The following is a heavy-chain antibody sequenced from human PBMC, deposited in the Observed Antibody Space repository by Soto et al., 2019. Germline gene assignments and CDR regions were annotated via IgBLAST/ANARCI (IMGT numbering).Heavy chain of an antibody. V-gene: IGHV3-23*01. CDR2: ITGGNT. J-gene: IGHJ4*02. CDR3: AKDKERGGYDSDFDA. CDR1: GFTFGSYA. D-gene: IGHD3-3*01. Sequence: EVQLLESGGGLIQPGGSLRLSCAASGFTFGSYAMGWVRQAPGKGLEWVSTITGGNTYYAASVKGRFTISRDNSKNTLYLQMSSRRAEDTALYYCAKDKERGGYDSDFDAWGQGTLVTVSS.